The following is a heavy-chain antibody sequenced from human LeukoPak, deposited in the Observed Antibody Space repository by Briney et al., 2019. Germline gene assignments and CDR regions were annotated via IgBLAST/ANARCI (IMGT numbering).Heavy chain of an antibody. D-gene: IGHD3-22*01. J-gene: IGHJ4*02. V-gene: IGHV4-34*01. CDR3: ARVGDYDSSGYIIDY. CDR2: INHSGST. CDR1: GGSFSGYY. Sequence: SETLSLTCAVYGGSFSGYYWSWIRQPPGKRLEWIGEINHSGSTNYNPSLKSRVTISVDTSKNQFSLKLSSVTAADTAVYYCARVGDYDSSGYIIDYWAQGTLVTVSS.